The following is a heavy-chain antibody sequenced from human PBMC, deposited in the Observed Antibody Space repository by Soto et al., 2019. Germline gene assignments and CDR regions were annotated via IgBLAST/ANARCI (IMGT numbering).Heavy chain of an antibody. D-gene: IGHD2-15*01. CDR3: ARDELLSYYYGMDV. J-gene: IGHJ6*02. CDR2: ISSSSSYT. V-gene: IGHV3-21*01. CDR1: GFSLSSRS. Sequence: WAQRLFSEASGFSLSSRSMITVRQAPGKGLEWVSSISSSSSYTYYADSVKGRFTISRDNAKKSLYLQMTSLRAEDTAVYYCARDELLSYYYGMDVWGQGTTVTVSS.